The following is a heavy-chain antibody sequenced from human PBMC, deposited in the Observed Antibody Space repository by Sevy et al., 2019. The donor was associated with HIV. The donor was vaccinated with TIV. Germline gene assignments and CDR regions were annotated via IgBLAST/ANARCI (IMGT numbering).Heavy chain of an antibody. CDR2: INWDGSST. Sequence: GGSLRLSCAASGFTFDDYGMSWVRQAPGKGLEWVSGINWDGSSTGYADSVKGRFTISRDNVKNSLHLQMTSLRAEDTAFYYCERVKSCGGACYHFDHWGQGTLVTVSS. V-gene: IGHV3-20*04. CDR3: ERVKSCGGACYHFDH. J-gene: IGHJ4*02. D-gene: IGHD2-21*02. CDR1: GFTFDDYG.